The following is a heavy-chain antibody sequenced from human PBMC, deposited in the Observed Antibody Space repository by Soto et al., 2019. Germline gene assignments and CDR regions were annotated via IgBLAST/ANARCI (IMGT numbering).Heavy chain of an antibody. Sequence: EVQLLESGGSLVQPGGSLRLSCAASGFTFSRYAMNWVRQAPGKGLEWVSAVSDSGGNTYYADSVKGRFTISRDNSKNTLYLQLTSLRAEDTAIYYCEKDAYCSRAGFALSPRMDVWPQWTAVTVSS. V-gene: IGHV3-23*01. CDR3: EKDAYCSRAGFALSPRMDV. D-gene: IGHD2-15*01. J-gene: IGHJ6*02. CDR2: VSDSGGNT. CDR1: GFTFSRYA.